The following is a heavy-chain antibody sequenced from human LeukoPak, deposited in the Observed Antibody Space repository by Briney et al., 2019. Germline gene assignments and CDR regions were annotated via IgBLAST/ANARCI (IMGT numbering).Heavy chain of an antibody. V-gene: IGHV4-30-4*07. J-gene: IGHJ4*02. CDR3: ASHSGGYAY. CDR1: GGSISSGGYS. Sequence: SETLSLTCAVSGGSISSGGYSWCWIRQPPGKGLEWIGYIYYSDTYYNPSLRSRVTILVDTSKNQFSLKLNSVTAADTAVYYCASHSGGYAYWGQGTLVTVSS. D-gene: IGHD5-12*01. CDR2: IYYSDT.